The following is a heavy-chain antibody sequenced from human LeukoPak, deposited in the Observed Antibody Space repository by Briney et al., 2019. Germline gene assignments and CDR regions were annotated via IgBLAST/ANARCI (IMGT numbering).Heavy chain of an antibody. Sequence: SETLSLTCTVSGGSISSSSYYWGWIRQPPGKGLEWIGSIYYTGSTYYNPSLESRVTVSMDTSTHQFSLKVTSVTAADTAVYYCARHVVGGTCYSALNIWGQGTMVTVSS. CDR2: IYYTGST. V-gene: IGHV4-39*01. D-gene: IGHD2-15*01. CDR3: ARHVVGGTCYSALNI. J-gene: IGHJ3*02. CDR1: GGSISSSSYY.